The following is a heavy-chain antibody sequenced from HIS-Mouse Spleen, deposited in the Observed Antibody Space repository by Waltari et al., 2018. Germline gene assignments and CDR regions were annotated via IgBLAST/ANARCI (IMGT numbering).Heavy chain of an antibody. D-gene: IGHD6-6*01. CDR2: IYYSGST. Sequence: QLQLQESGPGLVKPSETLSLTCTVSGGSIRSSSYYWGWIRQPPGKGLEWIGSIYYSGSTYYNPSLKSRVTISVDTSKNQFSLKLSSVTAADTAVYYCAREISSSYYFDYWGQGTLVTVSS. V-gene: IGHV4-39*07. CDR1: GGSIRSSSYY. J-gene: IGHJ4*02. CDR3: AREISSSYYFDY.